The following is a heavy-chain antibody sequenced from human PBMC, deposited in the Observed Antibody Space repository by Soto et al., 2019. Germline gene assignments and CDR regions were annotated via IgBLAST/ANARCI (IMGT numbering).Heavy chain of an antibody. CDR2: IWYDGSNK. D-gene: IGHD3-16*01. CDR1: GFTFSSYG. J-gene: IGHJ4*02. V-gene: IGHV3-33*01. Sequence: GGSLRLSCAASGFTFSSYGMHWVRQAPGKGLEWVAVIWYDGSNKYYADSVKGRFTISRDNSKNTLYLQMNSLRAEDTAVYYCARDGGLGYYYFDYWGQGTLVTVSS. CDR3: ARDGGLGYYYFDY.